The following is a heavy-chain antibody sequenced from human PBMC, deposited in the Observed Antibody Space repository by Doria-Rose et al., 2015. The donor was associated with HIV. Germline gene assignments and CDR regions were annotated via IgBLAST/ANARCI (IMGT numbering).Heavy chain of an antibody. CDR2: IFSDDER. J-gene: IGHJ4*02. Sequence: QVTLKESGPVLVKPTETLTLTCTVSGVSLSSPGMGVSWIRQPPGKALEWLAHIFSDDERSYKTSLKSRLPIYRGTSKSQVVLTMTDMDPVDTATYYCARIKSSRWYHKYYFDFWGQGTLVIVSA. V-gene: IGHV2-26*01. CDR1: GVSLSSPGMG. D-gene: IGHD6-13*01. CDR3: ARIKSSRWYHKYYFDF.